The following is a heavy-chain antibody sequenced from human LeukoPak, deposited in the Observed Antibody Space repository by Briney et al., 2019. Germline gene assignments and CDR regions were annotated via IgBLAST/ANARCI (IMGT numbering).Heavy chain of an antibody. Sequence: NPSETLSLTCTVSGGSISSSSYYWGWIRQPPGKGLEWIGSIYYSGSTYYNPSLKSRVTISVDTSKNQFSLKLSSVTAADTAVYYCARVQYGSGSYYTNPPNWFDPWGQGTLVTVSS. J-gene: IGHJ5*02. CDR2: IYYSGST. CDR3: ARVQYGSGSYYTNPPNWFDP. CDR1: GGSISSSSYY. V-gene: IGHV4-39*07. D-gene: IGHD3-10*01.